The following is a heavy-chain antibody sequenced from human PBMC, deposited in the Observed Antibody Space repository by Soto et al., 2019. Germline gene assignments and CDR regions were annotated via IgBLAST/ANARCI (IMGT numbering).Heavy chain of an antibody. J-gene: IGHJ6*03. D-gene: IGHD2-8*01. V-gene: IGHV1-18*01. CDR1: GYTFSNFG. Sequence: QVQLVQSGPEVRQPGASVKVSCKASGYTFSNFGVAWVRQAPGKGLEWMAWISINNGNTNYAQRFQGRMTMTTDTSTSTAYMELRSLRSDDTAFYFCSRLQHWTDGVNYYNYMDVWGKGATVTVS. CDR2: ISINNGNT. CDR3: SRLQHWTDGVNYYNYMDV.